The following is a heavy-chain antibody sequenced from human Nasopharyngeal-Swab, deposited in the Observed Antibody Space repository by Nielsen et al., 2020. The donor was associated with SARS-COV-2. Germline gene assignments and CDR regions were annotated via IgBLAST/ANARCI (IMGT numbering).Heavy chain of an antibody. CDR3: ARHVAGRGTAWMHYFDS. CDR2: RYHHIGGRS. CDR1: SGSISADTY. V-gene: IGHV4-39*01. J-gene: IGHJ4*02. Sequence: SETLSLTCTVSSGSISADTYWGWIRQPPGKGLEWVASRYHHIGGRSYHDPYLKNRVSVSIDAPNNQFSLEINSVTAADTAIYYCARHVAGRGTAWMHYFDSWGQGALVAVSP. D-gene: IGHD1-1*01.